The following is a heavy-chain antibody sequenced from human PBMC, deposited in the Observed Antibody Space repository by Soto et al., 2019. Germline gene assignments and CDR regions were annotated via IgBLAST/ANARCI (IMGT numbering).Heavy chain of an antibody. CDR2: INPSSGGT. J-gene: IGHJ5*02. D-gene: IGHD6-13*01. Sequence: QAQLVQSGAEVKKPGASVKVSCKASGYRLTGYYLHWVRQAPGQGLQWMGWINPSSGGTKAAQEFLGRITMTRDTAISAAYMELSRLTSDDTAVYYCAKGGSSWTEWFDPWGQGTLVTVSS. V-gene: IGHV1-2*02. CDR1: GYRLTGYY. CDR3: AKGGSSWTEWFDP.